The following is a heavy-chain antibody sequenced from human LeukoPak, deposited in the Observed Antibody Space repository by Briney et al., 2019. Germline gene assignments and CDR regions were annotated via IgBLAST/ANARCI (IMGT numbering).Heavy chain of an antibody. Sequence: PSETLSLTCAVYGGSFSGYYWSWIRQPPGKGLECIGEINHSGSTNYNPSLKSRVTISVDTSKNQFSLKLSSVTAADTAVYYCARRDDIWGQGTMVTVSS. J-gene: IGHJ3*02. V-gene: IGHV4-34*01. CDR3: ARRDDI. CDR1: GGSFSGYY. CDR2: INHSGST.